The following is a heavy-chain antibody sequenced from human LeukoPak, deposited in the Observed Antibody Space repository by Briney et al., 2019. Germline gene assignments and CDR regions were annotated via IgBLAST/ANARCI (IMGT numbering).Heavy chain of an antibody. J-gene: IGHJ4*02. CDR3: ARDREAAAGFLDY. D-gene: IGHD6-13*01. CDR1: GFTFSSYA. V-gene: IGHV3-30-3*01. CDR2: ISYDGSNK. Sequence: GRSLRLSCAASGFTFSSYAMHWVRQAPGKGLEWVAVISYDGSNKYYADSVKGRFTISRDNSKNTLYLQMNSLGAEDTAVYYCARDREAAAGFLDYWGQGTLVTVSS.